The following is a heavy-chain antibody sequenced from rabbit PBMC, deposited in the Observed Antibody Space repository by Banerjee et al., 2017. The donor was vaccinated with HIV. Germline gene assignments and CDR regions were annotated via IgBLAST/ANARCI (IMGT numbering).Heavy chain of an antibody. V-gene: IGHV1S40*01. Sequence: TLTCTASGFSFSNSHYMCWFRQAPGKGPEWIACVYIGVSGSTYYASWATGRFTISKTSSTTVTLQMTSLTAADTATYFCARDLAAVTGWNFNLWGPGTLVTVS. CDR2: VYIGVSGST. J-gene: IGHJ4*01. CDR3: ARDLAAVTGWNFNL. D-gene: IGHD7-1*01. CDR1: GFSFSNSHY.